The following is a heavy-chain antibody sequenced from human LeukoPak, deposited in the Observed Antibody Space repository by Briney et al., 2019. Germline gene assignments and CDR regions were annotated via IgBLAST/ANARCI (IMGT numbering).Heavy chain of an antibody. Sequence: GSSVKVSCKAFGGTFSSYAISWVRQAPGQGLEWMGGIIPIFGTANYAQKFQGRVTITADESTSTAYMELSSLRSEDTAVYYCARGREWWLYYFDYWGQGTLVTVSS. D-gene: IGHD2-15*01. V-gene: IGHV1-69*01. CDR1: GGTFSSYA. CDR3: ARGREWWLYYFDY. CDR2: IIPIFGTA. J-gene: IGHJ4*02.